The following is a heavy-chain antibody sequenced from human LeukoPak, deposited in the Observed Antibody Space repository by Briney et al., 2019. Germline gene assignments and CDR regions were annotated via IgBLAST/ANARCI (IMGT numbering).Heavy chain of an antibody. CDR1: GYTFTSYY. Sequence: ASVKVSCKASGYTFTSYYMHWVRQAPGQGLEWMGIINPSGGSTSYAQKFQGRVTMTRDTSTSTVYMELSSLGSEDTAVYYCARAVDFWSGGPGFDYWGQGTLVTVSS. CDR3: ARAVDFWSGGPGFDY. D-gene: IGHD3-3*01. V-gene: IGHV1-46*01. CDR2: INPSGGST. J-gene: IGHJ4*02.